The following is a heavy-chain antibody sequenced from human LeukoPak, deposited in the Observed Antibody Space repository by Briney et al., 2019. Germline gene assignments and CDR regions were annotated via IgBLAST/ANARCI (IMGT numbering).Heavy chain of an antibody. J-gene: IGHJ6*02. Sequence: PGGSLRLSCAASGFTFSSYGMHWVRQAPGKGLEWVAVISYDGSNKYYADSVKGRFTISRDNSKNTLYLQMNSLRAEDTAVYYYAKDRGSGYDYYYYYGMDVWGQGTTVTVSS. D-gene: IGHD5-12*01. CDR1: GFTFSSYG. CDR3: AKDRGSGYDYYYYYGMDV. V-gene: IGHV3-30*18. CDR2: ISYDGSNK.